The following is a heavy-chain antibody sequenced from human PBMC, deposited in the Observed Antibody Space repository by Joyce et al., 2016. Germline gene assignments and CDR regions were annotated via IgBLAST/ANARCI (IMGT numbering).Heavy chain of an antibody. CDR1: GYTFTGYY. D-gene: IGHD2-2*01. J-gene: IGHJ6*03. CDR3: ARDSTTSPSYYCYMDV. CDR2: INPNRGDT. V-gene: IGHV1-2*02. Sequence: QVHLVQSGAEVKKPGASVKVSCKASGYTFTGYYIHWVRQAPGLGLEWVGWINPNRGDTNNAQKFQGRVTMTRDTSITTAYMELSRLTSDDTAVYYCARDSTTSPSYYCYMDVWGKGTMVTVSS.